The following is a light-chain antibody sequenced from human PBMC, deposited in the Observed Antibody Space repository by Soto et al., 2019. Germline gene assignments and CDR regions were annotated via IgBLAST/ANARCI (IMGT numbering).Light chain of an antibody. V-gene: IGKV3-20*01. CDR2: GAS. J-gene: IGKJ2*01. Sequence: EIVLTQSPGTLSLSPGERATLSCRASQIVSSTFLDWYQQKPGQAPRLLIYGASSRAPGIPDRFSGSGSGRDFTLAIRGLEPEDFAVYYCQQYGSSPRYTFGQGTKLEIK. CDR1: QIVSSTF. CDR3: QQYGSSPRYT.